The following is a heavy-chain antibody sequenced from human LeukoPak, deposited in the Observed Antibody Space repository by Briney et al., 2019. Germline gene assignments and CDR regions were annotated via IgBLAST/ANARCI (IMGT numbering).Heavy chain of an antibody. J-gene: IGHJ4*02. CDR2: ISGSGGST. V-gene: IGHV3-23*01. CDR3: ANDFEYRSSSGG. D-gene: IGHD6-6*01. CDR1: GFTFSSYA. Sequence: SGGPLRLSCATSGFTFSSYAMSWVRQAPGKGLEWVSAISGSGGSTYYADSVKGRFTISRDNSKNTLYLQMNSLRAEDTAVYYCANDFEYRSSSGGWGQGTLVTVSS.